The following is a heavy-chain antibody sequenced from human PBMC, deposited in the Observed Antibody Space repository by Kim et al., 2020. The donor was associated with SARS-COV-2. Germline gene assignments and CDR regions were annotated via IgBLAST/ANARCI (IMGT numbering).Heavy chain of an antibody. CDR1: GFPFNTYG. J-gene: IGHJ5*02. V-gene: IGHV3-48*02. CDR3: PIRLSTEGPTTHP. CDR2: ISGSSYTI. D-gene: IGHD1-26*01. Sequence: GGSLRLSCAASGFPFNTYGMNWVRQAPGKGLEWVSYISGSSYTIYYADSVKGRITISRDNDKNSLFLQMNSLRDEATAVYCCPIRLSTEGPTTHPWGQGT.